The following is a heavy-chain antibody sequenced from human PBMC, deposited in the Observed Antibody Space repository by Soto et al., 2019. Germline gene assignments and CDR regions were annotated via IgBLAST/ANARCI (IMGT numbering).Heavy chain of an antibody. CDR1: GFTFNSFS. D-gene: IGHD1-1*01. Sequence: VQLVESGGGLVQPGGSLRLSCAASGFTFNSFSMIWVRQLPGRGLEWVSYISDTRRTRYYGDSVEGRFTVTRDNARNSLSLQMNSLRVEDTGIYYCARLAGAALELRFFVFWGQGNLVTVSS. CDR3: ARLAGAALELRFFVF. J-gene: IGHJ4*02. CDR2: ISDTRRTR. V-gene: IGHV3-48*04.